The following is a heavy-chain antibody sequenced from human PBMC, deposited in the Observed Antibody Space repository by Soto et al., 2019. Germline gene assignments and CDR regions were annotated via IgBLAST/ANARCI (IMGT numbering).Heavy chain of an antibody. CDR1: GFTFSDTA. Sequence: EVQLLESGGGLVQPGGSLRLSCTASGFTFSDTAMTWVRQAPGKGLEWVSNIGRGGDIYYTDSLKGRFTIFRDNSRKTLYLQLNRQRAADTAKYYCVKGGRGSRSDYWDQGTLVTVSS. D-gene: IGHD3-10*01. J-gene: IGHJ4*02. CDR2: IGRGGDI. V-gene: IGHV3-23*01. CDR3: VKGGRGSRSDY.